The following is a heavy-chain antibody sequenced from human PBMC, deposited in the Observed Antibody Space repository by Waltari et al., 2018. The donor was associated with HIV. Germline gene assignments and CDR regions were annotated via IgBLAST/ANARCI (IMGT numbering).Heavy chain of an antibody. J-gene: IGHJ6*02. CDR2: MYSDGVT. D-gene: IGHD6-13*01. CDR1: GFTVIYKY. Sequence: QLMESGGGRVRPGGSLRLSCEAYGFTVIYKYMIWVRQSQGRGLEWVSIMYSDGVTRYADFVKGRFTISRDESNNTVFLEMKRLRAEDTAVYYCARSAEKQQFSIIHYYYYYPMDVWGQGTTVTVSS. CDR3: ARSAEKQQFSIIHYYYYYPMDV. V-gene: IGHV3-66*01.